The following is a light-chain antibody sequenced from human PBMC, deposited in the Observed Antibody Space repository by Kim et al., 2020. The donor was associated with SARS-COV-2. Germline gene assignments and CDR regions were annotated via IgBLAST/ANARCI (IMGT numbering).Light chain of an antibody. CDR2: AAS. CDR1: QDISNY. CDR3: QKCDSAPWT. J-gene: IGKJ1*01. Sequence: ASVGDRVTITCRASQDISNYLAWFQLKPGKAPKLLIYAASALQPGVPSRFSGSGSGTDFTLTVTSLQPEDVATYYCQKCDSAPWTFGQGTQVDIK. V-gene: IGKV1-27*01.